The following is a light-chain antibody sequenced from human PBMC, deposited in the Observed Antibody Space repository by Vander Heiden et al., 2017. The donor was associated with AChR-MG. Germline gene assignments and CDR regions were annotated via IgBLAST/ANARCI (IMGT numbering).Light chain of an antibody. CDR1: SSDVGGYNY. Sequence: QSALTQPASVSGSPGQSITIPCTGTSSDVGGYNYVSWYQQHPGKAPKLMIYDVSKRPSGVSNRFSGSKSGNTASLTISGLQAEDEADYYCSSYTSSGKWVFGGGTKLTVL. V-gene: IGLV2-14*01. J-gene: IGLJ3*02. CDR3: SSYTSSGKWV. CDR2: DVS.